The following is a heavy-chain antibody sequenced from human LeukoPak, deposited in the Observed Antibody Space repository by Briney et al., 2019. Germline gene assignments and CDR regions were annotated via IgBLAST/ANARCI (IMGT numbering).Heavy chain of an antibody. D-gene: IGHD3-22*01. Sequence: SETLSLTCTVSGGSISSYYWSWIRQPAGKGLEWIGRIYTSGSTNYNPSLKSRVTMSVDTSKNQFSLKLSSVTAADTAVYYCARAGYYDSSGYYYRHDAFDIWGQGTMVTVSS. CDR2: IYTSGST. CDR3: ARAGYYDSSGYYYRHDAFDI. CDR1: GGSISSYY. V-gene: IGHV4-4*07. J-gene: IGHJ3*02.